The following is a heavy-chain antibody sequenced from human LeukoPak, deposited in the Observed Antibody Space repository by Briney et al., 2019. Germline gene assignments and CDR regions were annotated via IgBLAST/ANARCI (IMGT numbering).Heavy chain of an antibody. J-gene: IGHJ4*02. D-gene: IGHD5-12*01. CDR2: ISSSSSYI. V-gene: IGHV3-21*01. CDR1: GFTFSSYS. Sequence: GGSLRLSCAASGFTFSSYSMNWARQAPGKGLEWVSSISSSSSYIYYADSVKGRFTISRDNAKNSLYLQMNCLRAEDTAVYYCARDPVGYSGSSYYFDYWGQGTLVTVSS. CDR3: ARDPVGYSGSSYYFDY.